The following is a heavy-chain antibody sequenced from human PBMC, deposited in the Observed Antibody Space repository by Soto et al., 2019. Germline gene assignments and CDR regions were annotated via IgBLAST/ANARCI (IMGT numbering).Heavy chain of an antibody. V-gene: IGHV1-18*01. J-gene: IGHJ4*02. CDR1: GYTFTSYG. CDR2: ISAYNGNT. CDR3: GRGLGGGWYYFDY. D-gene: IGHD6-19*01. Sequence: ASVKVSCKASGYTFTSYGISWVRQAPGQGLEWMGWISAYNGNTNYPQKFQGRVTMTTDTSTSTAYMELRSLTSDDTAVHYCGRGLGGGWYYFDYWGPGTLVTVSS.